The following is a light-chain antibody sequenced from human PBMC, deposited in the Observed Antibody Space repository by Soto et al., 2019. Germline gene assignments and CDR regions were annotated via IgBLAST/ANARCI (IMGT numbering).Light chain of an antibody. Sequence: QSVLTQPASVSGSPGQSITISCTGTSSDIGAYNYVSWYQQHPGKAPKLMIYDVNIRPSGVSNRFSGSKSGNTASLTISGLQAEEEADYYCTSWTTSTTMIFGGGIKLTVL. V-gene: IGLV2-14*03. J-gene: IGLJ2*01. CDR1: SSDIGAYNY. CDR2: DVN. CDR3: TSWTTSTTMI.